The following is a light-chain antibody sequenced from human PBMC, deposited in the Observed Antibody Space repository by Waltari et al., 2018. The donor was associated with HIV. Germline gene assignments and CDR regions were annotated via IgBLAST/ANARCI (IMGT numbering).Light chain of an antibody. J-gene: IGLJ2*01. CDR3: CSYAGSSTFFVV. V-gene: IGLV2-23*03. CDR1: SSAVGSSNL. Sequence: QSALTQPASESGSPQPSTIISCTGTSSAVGSSNLVSCYQQHPGKAPKLMIYEGSKRPSGVSNRFSGSKSGNTASLTISGLQAEDEADYYCCSYAGSSTFFVVFGGGTKLTVL. CDR2: EGS.